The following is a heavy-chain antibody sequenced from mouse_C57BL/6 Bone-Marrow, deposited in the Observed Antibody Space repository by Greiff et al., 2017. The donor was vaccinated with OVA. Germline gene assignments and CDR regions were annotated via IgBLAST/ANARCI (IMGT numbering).Heavy chain of an antibody. J-gene: IGHJ4*01. D-gene: IGHD2-4*01. CDR1: GYSITSGYD. V-gene: IGHV3-1*01. CDR3: ARERLRYAMDY. Sequence: EVKLQESGPGMVKPSQSLSLTCTVTGYSITSGYDWHWIRHFPGNKLEWMGYISYSGSTNYNPSLKSRISITHDTSKNHFFLKLNSVTTEYTATYYCARERLRYAMDYWGQGTSVTVSS. CDR2: ISYSGST.